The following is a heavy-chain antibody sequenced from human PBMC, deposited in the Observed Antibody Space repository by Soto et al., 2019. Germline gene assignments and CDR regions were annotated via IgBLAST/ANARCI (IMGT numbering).Heavy chain of an antibody. CDR2: IIPIFGTA. V-gene: IGHV1-69*13. Sequence: GASVKVSCKASGGTFSSYAISWVRQAPGQGLEWMGGIIPIFGTANYAQKFQGRVTITADESTSTAYMELSSLRSEDTAVYYCARAIYDYSTKSDAFDIWGQGTMVTVSS. D-gene: IGHD4-17*01. CDR1: GGTFSSYA. CDR3: ARAIYDYSTKSDAFDI. J-gene: IGHJ3*02.